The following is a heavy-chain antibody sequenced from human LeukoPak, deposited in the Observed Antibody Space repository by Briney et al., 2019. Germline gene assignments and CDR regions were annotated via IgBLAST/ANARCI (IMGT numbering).Heavy chain of an antibody. J-gene: IGHJ4*02. D-gene: IGHD1-26*01. CDR2: INPNSGGT. CDR3: ARDLSGSYYGFDY. Sequence: ASVKVSCKASGYTFTGYYMHWVRQAPGQGLEWLGWINPNSGGTNYAQKFQGRVTMTRDTSISTAYMELSRLRSDDTAVYYCARDLSGSYYGFDYWGQRTLVTFSS. V-gene: IGHV1-2*02. CDR1: GYTFTGYY.